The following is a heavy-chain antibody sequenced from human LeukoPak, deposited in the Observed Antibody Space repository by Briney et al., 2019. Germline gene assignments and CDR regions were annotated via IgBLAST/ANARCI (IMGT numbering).Heavy chain of an antibody. D-gene: IGHD4-23*01. V-gene: IGHV3-33*01. J-gene: IGHJ6*02. CDR2: IWYDGSNK. CDR1: GFTFSSYG. CDR3: ARDRGVVTRQGDYYGMDV. Sequence: PGGSLRLSCAASGFTFSSYGMHWVRQAPGKGLEWVAVIWYDGSNKYYADSVKGRFTISRDNSKNTLYLQMNSLRAEDTAVYYCARDRGVVTRQGDYYGMDVWGQGTTFTVSS.